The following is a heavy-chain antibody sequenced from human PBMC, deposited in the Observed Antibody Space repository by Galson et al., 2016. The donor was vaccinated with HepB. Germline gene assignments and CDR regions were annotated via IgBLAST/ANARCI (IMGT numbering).Heavy chain of an antibody. Sequence: TLSLTCSVSGESFSGYYWSWIRQPPGKGLEWIGEIDHSGSTNYNPSLKRRVNISVDTSKNQFSLNLTSVTAADTAVYYCARQTYGIDCWGQGTLVTVSS. CDR1: GESFSGYY. J-gene: IGHJ4*02. V-gene: IGHV4-34*01. D-gene: IGHD3-16*01. CDR3: ARQTYGIDC. CDR2: IDHSGST.